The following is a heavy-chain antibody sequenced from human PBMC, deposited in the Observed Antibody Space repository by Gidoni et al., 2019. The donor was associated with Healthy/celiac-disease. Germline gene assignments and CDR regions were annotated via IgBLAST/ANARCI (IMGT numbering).Heavy chain of an antibody. V-gene: IGHV3-21*01. D-gene: IGHD5-12*01. CDR3: ARSALHSDYDLLGGGIVRNGFDP. CDR2: ISSSSSYI. CDR1: GFTFSSYS. Sequence: EVQLVESGGGLVKPGGSLRLSCAASGFTFSSYSMNWVRQAPGKGLEWVSSISSSSSYIYYADSVKGRFTISRDNAKNSLYLQMNSLRAEDTAVYSCARSALHSDYDLLGGGIVRNGFDPWGQGTLVTVSS. J-gene: IGHJ5*02.